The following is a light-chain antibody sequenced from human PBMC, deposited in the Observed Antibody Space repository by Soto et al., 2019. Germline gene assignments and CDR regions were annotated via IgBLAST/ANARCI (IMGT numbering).Light chain of an antibody. V-gene: IGKV1-5*01. CDR2: DAS. Sequence: DIQMTQSPSTLSASVGDRVTITCRASQGINNWLAWYQQKPGKAPKLVIYDASSLESGVSSRFSGSGSGTEFTLIISSLQHDDFATYYCQQYNDYSPYTFGQGTKLEIK. CDR1: QGINNW. CDR3: QQYNDYSPYT. J-gene: IGKJ2*01.